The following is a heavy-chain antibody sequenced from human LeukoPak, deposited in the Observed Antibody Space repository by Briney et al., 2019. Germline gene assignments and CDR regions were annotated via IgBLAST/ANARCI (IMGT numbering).Heavy chain of an antibody. CDR2: IIPIFGTA. V-gene: IGHV1-69*05. CDR1: GGTFSSYA. J-gene: IGHJ4*02. CDR3: ASPSATVTTEALNY. D-gene: IGHD4-17*01. Sequence: ASVKVSCKASGGTFSSYAISWVRQAPGQGLEWMGGIIPIFGTANYAQKFQGRVTITTDESTSTAYMELSSLRSEDTAVYYCASPSATVTTEALNYWGQGTLVTVSS.